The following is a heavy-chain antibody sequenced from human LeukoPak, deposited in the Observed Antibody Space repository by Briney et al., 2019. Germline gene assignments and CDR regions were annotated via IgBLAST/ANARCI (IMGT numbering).Heavy chain of an antibody. Sequence: GGSLRLSCAASGFSVSSNYMNWVRQAPGKGMEWVALISDDGSRKYYADSVKGRFTISRDNSKNTLYLQMNSLRPEDTAVYYCAKEEIVYCSTTACPGGQWGQGTLVTVSS. J-gene: IGHJ4*02. V-gene: IGHV3-30*18. CDR1: GFSVSSNY. D-gene: IGHD2-2*01. CDR2: ISDDGSRK. CDR3: AKEEIVYCSTTACPGGQ.